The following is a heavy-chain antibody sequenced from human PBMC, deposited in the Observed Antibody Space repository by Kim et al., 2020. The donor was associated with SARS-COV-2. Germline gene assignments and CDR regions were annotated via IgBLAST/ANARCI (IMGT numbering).Heavy chain of an antibody. V-gene: IGHV3-30-3*01. Sequence: GGSLRLSCAASGFTFSSYAMHWVRQAPGKGLEWVAVISYDGSNKYYADSVKGRFTISRDNSKNTLYLQMNSLRAEDTAVYYCASPYSGSYYGVARYWGQGTLVTVSS. J-gene: IGHJ4*02. CDR1: GFTFSSYA. D-gene: IGHD1-26*01. CDR3: ASPYSGSYYGVARY. CDR2: ISYDGSNK.